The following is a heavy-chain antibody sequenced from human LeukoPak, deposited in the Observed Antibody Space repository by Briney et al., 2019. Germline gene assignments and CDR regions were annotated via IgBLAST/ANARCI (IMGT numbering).Heavy chain of an antibody. D-gene: IGHD2-2*01. Sequence: GGSLRLSCAASGFTFSSYGMHWVRQAPGKGLEWVAVISYDGSNKYYADSVKGRFTISRDNSKNTLYLQMNSLRAEDTAVYYCARDLRPIHEYQNSHPPYYGMDVWGQGTLVTVSS. V-gene: IGHV3-30*03. CDR2: ISYDGSNK. CDR3: ARDLRPIHEYQNSHPPYYGMDV. J-gene: IGHJ6*02. CDR1: GFTFSSYG.